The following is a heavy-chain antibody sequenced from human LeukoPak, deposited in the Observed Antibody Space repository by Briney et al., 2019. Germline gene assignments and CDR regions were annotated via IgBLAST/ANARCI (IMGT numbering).Heavy chain of an antibody. V-gene: IGHV3-7*01. CDR1: GFTFSRNW. CDR3: ARDAKYYFDSSGYH. CDR2: IKEDGSAT. J-gene: IGHJ4*02. Sequence: PGGSLRLSCAASGFTFSRNWMSWVRQAPGKGLEWLANIKEDGSATYYVDSVKGRFTISRDNGKNSLYLQMNSLRAGDTAVHYCARDAKYYFDSSGYHWGQGTQVTVSS. D-gene: IGHD3-22*01.